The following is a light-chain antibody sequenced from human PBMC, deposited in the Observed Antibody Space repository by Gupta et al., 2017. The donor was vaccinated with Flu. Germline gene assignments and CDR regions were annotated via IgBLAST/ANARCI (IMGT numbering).Light chain of an antibody. CDR2: APS. CDR1: IVSEY. V-gene: IGKV3-11*01. Sequence: IVSEYLAWYQQHPGQRPRLLISAPSSLATGIPARFSGSGSQTDCTLTLGSLEPAAFAVYYCQQRGGWPPAYPFGPGTRL. CDR3: QQRGGWPPAYP. J-gene: IGKJ2*01.